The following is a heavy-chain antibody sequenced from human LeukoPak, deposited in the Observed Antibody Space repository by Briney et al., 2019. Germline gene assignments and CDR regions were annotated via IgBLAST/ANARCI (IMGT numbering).Heavy chain of an antibody. CDR1: GYTFTGYY. V-gene: IGHV1-2*02. D-gene: IGHD2-15*01. CDR2: INPNSGGT. CDR3: ASVGYCSGGSCYSGWFDP. J-gene: IGHJ5*02. Sequence: ASVKVSCKASGYTFTGYYMHWVRQAPGQGLEWMGWINPNSGGTNYAQKFQGRVTMTRDTSISTAYMELSRLRSDDTAVYYRASVGYCSGGSCYSGWFDPWGQGTLVTVSS.